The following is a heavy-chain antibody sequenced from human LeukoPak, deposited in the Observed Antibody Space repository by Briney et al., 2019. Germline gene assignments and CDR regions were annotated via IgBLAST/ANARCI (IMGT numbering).Heavy chain of an antibody. CDR2: IKQDGSEK. Sequence: PGRSLRLSCAASGFTFSSYWMSWVRQAPGKGLEWVANIKQDGSEKYYVDSVKGRFTISRDNAKNSLYLQMNSLRAEDTAVYYCARDLIAVAAPFDYWGQGTLVTVSS. D-gene: IGHD6-19*01. J-gene: IGHJ4*02. CDR1: GFTFSSYW. CDR3: ARDLIAVAAPFDY. V-gene: IGHV3-7*05.